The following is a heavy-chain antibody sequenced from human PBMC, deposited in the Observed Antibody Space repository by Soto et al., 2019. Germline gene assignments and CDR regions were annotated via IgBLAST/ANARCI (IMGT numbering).Heavy chain of an antibody. J-gene: IGHJ6*02. CDR2: ISYDGSNK. D-gene: IGHD1-26*01. Sequence: QVQLVESGGGVVQPGRSLRLSCAASGFTFSTYAMHWVRQAPGKGLEWVAVISYDGSNKYYADSVKGRFTISRDNSKKTPYLQIDRLGGEDTAGYFCARGGLMGEIAYGMDVWGPGTTVTVSS. CDR3: ARGGLMGEIAYGMDV. CDR1: GFTFSTYA. V-gene: IGHV3-30-3*01.